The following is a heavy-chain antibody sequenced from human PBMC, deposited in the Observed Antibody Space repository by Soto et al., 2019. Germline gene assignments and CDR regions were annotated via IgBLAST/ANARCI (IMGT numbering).Heavy chain of an antibody. CDR1: GGSISSYY. Sequence: KSSETLSLTCTVSGGSISSYYWSWIRQPPGKGLEWIGYIYYSGSTNYNPSLKSRVTISVDTSKNQFSLKLSSVTAADTAVYYCARGGGRWPKFFDYWGQGTLVTVSS. V-gene: IGHV4-59*01. D-gene: IGHD3-16*01. CDR2: IYYSGST. CDR3: ARGGGRWPKFFDY. J-gene: IGHJ4*02.